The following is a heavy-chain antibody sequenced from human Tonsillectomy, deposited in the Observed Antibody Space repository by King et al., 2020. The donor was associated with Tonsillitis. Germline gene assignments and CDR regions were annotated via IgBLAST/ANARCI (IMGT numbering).Heavy chain of an antibody. CDR3: ARRPPGDPIFHY. D-gene: IGHD4-17*01. Sequence: VQLQESGPGLVKPSETLSLTCTVSGGSISRSSYYWGWIRQPPGQGLEWIGSIYYSGSTYYNPSLKSRVTISVDTSKNQFSLKLSSVTAADTAVYYCARRPPGDPIFHYWGQGTLVTVSS. CDR1: GGSISRSSYY. V-gene: IGHV4-39*07. J-gene: IGHJ4*02. CDR2: IYYSGST.